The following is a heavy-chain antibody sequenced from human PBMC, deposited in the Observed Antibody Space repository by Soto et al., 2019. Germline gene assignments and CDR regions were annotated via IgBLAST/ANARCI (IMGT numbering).Heavy chain of an antibody. J-gene: IGHJ1*01. D-gene: IGHD2-8*01. V-gene: IGHV3-23*01. CDR1: GFTFSSYA. CDR3: AIQDCTNDVCLEAAVTVGGALES. Sequence: GGSLRLSCAASGFTFSSYAMSWVRQAPGKGLEWVSAISGSGGSTYYADSVKGRFTISRDNYKDTLYLQMDSLRAEDTAVYYCAIQDCTNDVCLEAAVTVGGALESWGQGTLVTVSS. CDR2: ISGSGGST.